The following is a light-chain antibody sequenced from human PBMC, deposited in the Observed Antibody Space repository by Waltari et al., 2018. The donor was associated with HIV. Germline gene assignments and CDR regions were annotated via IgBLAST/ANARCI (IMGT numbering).Light chain of an antibody. CDR1: NSDVGKYDF. CDR2: DVN. Sequence: QSALTQPASVSGSPGQSVNMSCPGSNSDVGKYDFVSWYQHNPGQAPPLILYDVNTRPSGVSLRFSGSKSGNTASLTISGLQAEDEANYYCCSYAGGPFVFGSGT. CDR3: CSYAGGPFV. J-gene: IGLJ1*01. V-gene: IGLV2-23*02.